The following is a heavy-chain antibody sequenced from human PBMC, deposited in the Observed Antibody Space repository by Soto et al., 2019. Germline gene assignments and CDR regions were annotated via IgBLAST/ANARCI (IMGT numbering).Heavy chain of an antibody. J-gene: IGHJ4*02. CDR1: GGSFSGYY. V-gene: IGHV4-34*01. CDR3: ARGWGRIFDY. D-gene: IGHD7-27*01. Sequence: QVQLQQWGAGLLKPSETLSLTCAVYGGSFSGYYWNWIRQPPGKGLEWIGEINHSGSTNYNPSLKRRVNISVDTSKNQFSLKLSSVTAADTAVYYCARGWGRIFDYWGQGTLVTVSS. CDR2: INHSGST.